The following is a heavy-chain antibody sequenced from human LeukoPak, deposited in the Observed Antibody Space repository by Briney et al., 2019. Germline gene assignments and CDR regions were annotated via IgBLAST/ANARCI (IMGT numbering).Heavy chain of an antibody. D-gene: IGHD2-21*01. V-gene: IGHV1-2*02. CDR3: ARGCGGDCYSPILYYYYYYMDV. CDR2: INPNSGGT. CDR1: GYTFTGYY. J-gene: IGHJ6*03. Sequence: ASVKVSCKASGYTFTGYYMHWVRQAPGQGLEWMGWINPNSGGTNYAQKFQGRVTMTRDTSISTAYMELSRLRSDDTAVYYCARGCGGDCYSPILYYYYYYMDVWGKGTTVTVSS.